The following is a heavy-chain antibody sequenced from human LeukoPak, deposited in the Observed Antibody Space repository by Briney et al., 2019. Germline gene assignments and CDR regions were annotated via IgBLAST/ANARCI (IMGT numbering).Heavy chain of an antibody. D-gene: IGHD5-18*01. V-gene: IGHV1-18*01. CDR1: GYTFTSYG. Sequence: ASVKVSCTASGYTFTSYGISWVRQAPGQGLEWMGWISAYNGNTNYAQKLQGRVTMTTDTSTSTAYMELSSLRSEDTAVYYCAREGDTAMGPDYYYYGMDVWGQGTTVTVSS. CDR2: ISAYNGNT. CDR3: AREGDTAMGPDYYYYGMDV. J-gene: IGHJ6*02.